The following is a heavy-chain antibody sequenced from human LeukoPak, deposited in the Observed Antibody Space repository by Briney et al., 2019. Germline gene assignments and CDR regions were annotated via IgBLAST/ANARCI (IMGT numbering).Heavy chain of an antibody. CDR2: IYHSGST. D-gene: IGHD4-17*01. J-gene: IGHJ2*01. Sequence: SETLSLNCAVSGGSISSSNWWSWVRQPPGKGLEWIGEIYHSGSTNYNPSLKSRVTISVDKSKNQFSLKLSSVTAADTAVYYCARDKAAYGDHNWYFDLWGRGTLVTVSS. CDR1: GGSISSSNW. CDR3: ARDKAAYGDHNWYFDL. V-gene: IGHV4-4*02.